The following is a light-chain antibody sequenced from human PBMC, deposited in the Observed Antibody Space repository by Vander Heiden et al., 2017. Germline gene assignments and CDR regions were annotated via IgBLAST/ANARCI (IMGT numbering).Light chain of an antibody. CDR2: AAS. J-gene: IGKJ1*01. V-gene: IGKV1-39*01. CDR3: QQGYNTPRT. CDR1: QSIGGY. Sequence: DIQMTQSPSSLSASVGDRVTITCRSSQSIGGYLHWYQQKPGKAPTVLMYAASSLQRGVPPRFSGSGSGTDFTLTISSLQPEDFATYYCQQGYNTPRTFGQGTKVEIK.